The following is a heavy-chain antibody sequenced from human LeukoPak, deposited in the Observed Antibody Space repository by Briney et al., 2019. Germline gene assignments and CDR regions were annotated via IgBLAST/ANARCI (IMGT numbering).Heavy chain of an antibody. D-gene: IGHD6-13*01. CDR1: GFTFSTYA. V-gene: IGHV3-7*03. J-gene: IGHJ4*02. CDR2: IKQDGSEK. CDR3: ATSTAAAGTD. Sequence: PGGSLRLSCAASGFTFSTYAMHWVRQAPGKGLKWVANIKQDGSEKYYADSVKGRFTISRDNAQNSLYLQMNSLRAEDTAIYYCATSTAAAGTDWGQGTLVTVSS.